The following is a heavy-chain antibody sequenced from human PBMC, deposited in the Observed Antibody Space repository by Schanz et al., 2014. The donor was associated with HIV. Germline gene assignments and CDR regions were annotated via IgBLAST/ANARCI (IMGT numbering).Heavy chain of an antibody. CDR3: ARDSGPGSY. Sequence: QVQLVESGGGAVQPGKSLRLSCTTSDFTFSNYGMHWVRQAPGKGLEWVAFIRFDASDKYYANSVKGRFTISRDNSNSTLYLQMNGLRAVDTAVYYCARDSGPGSYWGQGTLVTVSS. J-gene: IGHJ4*02. D-gene: IGHD3-10*01. V-gene: IGHV3-33*01. CDR2: IRFDASDK. CDR1: DFTFSNYG.